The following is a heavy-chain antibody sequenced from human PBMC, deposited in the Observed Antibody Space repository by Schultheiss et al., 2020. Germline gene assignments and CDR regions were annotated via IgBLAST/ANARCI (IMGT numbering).Heavy chain of an antibody. CDR2: IYYSGST. CDR1: GDSVTSDSYY. CDR3: ARLYGDYLPPSYMDV. D-gene: IGHD4-17*01. V-gene: IGHV4-61*01. Sequence: SETLSLTCTVSGDSVTSDSYYWGWIRQPPGKGLEWIGYIYYSGSTNYNPSLKSRVTISVDTSKNQFSLKLSSVTAADTAVYYCARLYGDYLPPSYMDVWGKGTTVTVSS. J-gene: IGHJ6*03.